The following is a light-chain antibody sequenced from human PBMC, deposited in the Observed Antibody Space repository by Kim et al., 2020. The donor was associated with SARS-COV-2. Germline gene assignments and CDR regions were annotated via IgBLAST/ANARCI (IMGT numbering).Light chain of an antibody. J-gene: IGLJ3*02. V-gene: IGLV3-21*04. CDR1: HIGLHC. CDR3: QVWDSSSDHPV. Sequence: PANTARITCRVHHIGLHCVPLYHQPPGHAPVLLIYYDSDRPSGIPERFSGSNSGNTATLTISRFEPGDEAYYYCQVWDSSSDHPVFGGGTKVTVL. CDR2: YDS.